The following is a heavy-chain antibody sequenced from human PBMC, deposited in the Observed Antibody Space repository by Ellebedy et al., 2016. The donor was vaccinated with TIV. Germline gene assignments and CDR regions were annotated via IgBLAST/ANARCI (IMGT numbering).Heavy chain of an antibody. CDR2: IYDSGRT. CDR1: GGSISGTYTSYY. Sequence: SETLSLXXNVSGGSISGTYTSYYWGWIRQPPGKGLEWIGSIYDSGRTHYNPSLKGRVTMSVDTSKNQFSLKLSSVTAADTAVYYCARLTSGYYANFDYWGQGTLVTVSS. V-gene: IGHV4-39*07. D-gene: IGHD3-3*01. J-gene: IGHJ4*02. CDR3: ARLTSGYYANFDY.